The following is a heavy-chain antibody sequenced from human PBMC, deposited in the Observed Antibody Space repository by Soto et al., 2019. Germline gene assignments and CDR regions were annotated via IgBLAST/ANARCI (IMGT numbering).Heavy chain of an antibody. Sequence: QVQLQQWGAGLLKPSETLSLTCAVYGGSFSGYYWSWIRQPPGKGLEWSGEINHSGRTNYHPPLNSRVTFPVDPSKNQFSLKLSSVTAADTAVYYCARCRYSSSWAYWFAPWGQGTLVTVSS. V-gene: IGHV4-34*01. CDR3: ARCRYSSSWAYWFAP. CDR1: GGSFSGYY. D-gene: IGHD6-13*01. J-gene: IGHJ5*02. CDR2: INHSGRT.